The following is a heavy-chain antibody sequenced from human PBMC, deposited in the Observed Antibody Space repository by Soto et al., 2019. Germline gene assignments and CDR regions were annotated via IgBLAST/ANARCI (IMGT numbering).Heavy chain of an antibody. CDR1: GYVFTKFA. Sequence: QVQLVQSGAEVKKPGAAVKVSCKASGYVFTKFAIHWVRQAPGQSLEWMGRINAGSGTIKYSQKFQDRVTMTRDTSATTAYMELSRLRSEDTAVYYCAREVRLLEWLLAAFENWGQGTLVAVSS. D-gene: IGHD3-3*01. V-gene: IGHV1-3*01. J-gene: IGHJ4*02. CDR2: INAGSGTI. CDR3: AREVRLLEWLLAAFEN.